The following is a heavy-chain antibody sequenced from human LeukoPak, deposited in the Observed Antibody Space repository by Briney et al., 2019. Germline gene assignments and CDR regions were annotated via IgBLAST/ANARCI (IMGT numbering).Heavy chain of an antibody. Sequence: PSETLSLTCAVYGGSFSGYYWSWIRQPPGKGLEWIGEINHSGSTNYNPSLKGRVTISVDTSKNQFSLKLSSVTAADTAVYFCARGRHGDHVSLFEYWGQGTLVTVSS. CDR2: INHSGST. V-gene: IGHV4-34*01. D-gene: IGHD3-10*02. CDR3: ARGRHGDHVSLFEY. CDR1: GGSFSGYY. J-gene: IGHJ4*02.